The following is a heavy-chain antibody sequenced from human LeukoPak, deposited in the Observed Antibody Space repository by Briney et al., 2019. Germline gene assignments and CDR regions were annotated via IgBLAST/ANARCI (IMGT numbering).Heavy chain of an antibody. CDR3: ARDRGSKAARPRPYYYYMDV. J-gene: IGHJ6*03. Sequence: ASVKVSCKVSGYTLTELSMHWVRQAPGKGLEWMGGFDPEDGETIYAQKFQGRVTMTEDTSTDTAYMELSRLRSDDTAVYYCARDRGSKAARPRPYYYYMDVWGKGTTVTVSS. D-gene: IGHD6-6*01. V-gene: IGHV1-24*01. CDR2: FDPEDGET. CDR1: GYTLTELS.